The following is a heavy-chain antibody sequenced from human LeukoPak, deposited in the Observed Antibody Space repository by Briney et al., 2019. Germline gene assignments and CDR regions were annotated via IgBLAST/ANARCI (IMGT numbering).Heavy chain of an antibody. Sequence: GGSLRLSCAASGFTFSMHGMHWVRQAPGKGLEWVAVISYDGSNKYYAESVKGRFTISRDNSKNTVSLQMSSLRSEDTAVYYCVSFYETYWGRGTLVTVSS. V-gene: IGHV3-30*03. J-gene: IGHJ4*02. D-gene: IGHD2/OR15-2a*01. CDR3: VSFYETY. CDR2: ISYDGSNK. CDR1: GFTFSMHG.